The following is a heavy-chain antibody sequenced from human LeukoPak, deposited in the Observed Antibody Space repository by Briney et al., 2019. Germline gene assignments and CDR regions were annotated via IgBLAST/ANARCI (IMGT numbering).Heavy chain of an antibody. D-gene: IGHD3-22*01. CDR1: GGSISSYY. J-gene: IGHJ2*01. Sequence: SETLSLTCTVSGGSISSYYWSWIRQPPGKGLEWIGYIYYSGSTNYNPSLKSRVTVSVDTSKNQFSLKLSSVTAADTAVYYCARVRATMIVVVNAWYFDLWGRGTLVTVSS. CDR2: IYYSGST. V-gene: IGHV4-59*01. CDR3: ARVRATMIVVVNAWYFDL.